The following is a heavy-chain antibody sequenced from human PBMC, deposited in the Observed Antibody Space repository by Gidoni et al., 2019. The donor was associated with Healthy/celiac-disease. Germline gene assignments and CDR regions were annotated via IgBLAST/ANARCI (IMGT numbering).Heavy chain of an antibody. Sequence: QVQLVQSGAEVKKPGASVKVSCKASGYTFTGYYMHWVRQAPGQGLEWMGWINPNSGGTNYAQKFQGRVTMTRDTSISTAYMELSRLRSDDTAVYYCASASPPVAQIVVVPAANHYYYGMDVWGQGTTVTVSS. CDR1: GYTFTGYY. CDR3: ASASPPVAQIVVVPAANHYYYGMDV. V-gene: IGHV1-2*02. J-gene: IGHJ6*02. D-gene: IGHD2-2*01. CDR2: INPNSGGT.